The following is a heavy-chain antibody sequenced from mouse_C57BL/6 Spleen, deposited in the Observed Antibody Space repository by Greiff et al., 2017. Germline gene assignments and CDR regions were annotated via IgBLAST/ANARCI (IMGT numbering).Heavy chain of an antibody. D-gene: IGHD1-1*01. Sequence: VQLQQSGAELMKPGASVKLSCKATGYTFTGYWIEWVKQRPGHGLEWIGEILPGSGSTNYNEKIKGKATFTADTSSNTAYMQLSSLTTEAAAIYYGARGPTVVEDWYFDVWGTGTTVTVSS. CDR2: ILPGSGST. V-gene: IGHV1-9*01. J-gene: IGHJ1*03. CDR1: GYTFTGYW. CDR3: ARGPTVVEDWYFDV.